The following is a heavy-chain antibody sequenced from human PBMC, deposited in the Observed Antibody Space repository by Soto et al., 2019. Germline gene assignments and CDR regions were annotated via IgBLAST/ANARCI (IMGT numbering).Heavy chain of an antibody. CDR2: ISAYNGNT. D-gene: IGHD6-19*01. J-gene: IGHJ6*02. CDR3: ARAFSGWYSNYYYGMGV. V-gene: IGHV1-18*01. Sequence: GASVKVSCKASGDTFTSYGISWVRQAPGQGLEWMGWISAYNGNTNYAQKLQGRVTMTTDTSTSTAYMELRSLRSDDTAVYYCARAFSGWYSNYYYGMGVWGQGTTVTVSS. CDR1: GDTFTSYG.